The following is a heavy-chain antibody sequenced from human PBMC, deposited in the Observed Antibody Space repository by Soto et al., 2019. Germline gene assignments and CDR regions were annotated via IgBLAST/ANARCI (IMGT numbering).Heavy chain of an antibody. D-gene: IGHD3-10*01. CDR1: GGTFSSYA. CDR2: IIPIFGTA. V-gene: IGHV1-69*13. CDR3: AREETYGSGTRGAFDI. J-gene: IGHJ3*02. Sequence: SVKVSCKASGGTFSSYAISWVRQAPGQGLEWMGGIIPIFGTANYAQKFQGRGTITADESTSTAYMELSSLRSEDTAVYYCAREETYGSGTRGAFDIWGQGTMVTVSS.